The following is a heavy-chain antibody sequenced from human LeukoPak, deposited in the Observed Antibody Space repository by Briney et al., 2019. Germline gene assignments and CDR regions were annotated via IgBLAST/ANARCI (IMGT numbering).Heavy chain of an antibody. CDR2: ISSSSSYI. J-gene: IGHJ3*02. Sequence: GGSLRLSCAASGFTFSSYTMHWVRQAPGKGLEWVSCISSSSSYIYYADSLRGRFTISRDNSKNTLYLQMNSLRAEDTAVYYCARHLYCGGDCSDAFDIWGQGTMVTVSS. CDR1: GFTFSSYT. CDR3: ARHLYCGGDCSDAFDI. V-gene: IGHV3-21*04. D-gene: IGHD2-21*02.